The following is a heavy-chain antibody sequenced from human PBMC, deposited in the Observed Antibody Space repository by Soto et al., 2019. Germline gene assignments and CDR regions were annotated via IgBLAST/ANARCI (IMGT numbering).Heavy chain of an antibody. CDR3: ARVGGYYYDSSGYCFDY. Sequence: GGSLRLSCAASGFTFSSYWMSWVRQAPGKGLEWVANIKQDGSEKYYVDSVKGRFTISRDNAKNSLYLQMNSLRAEDTAVYYCARVGGYYYDSSGYCFDYWGQGTLVTVSS. CDR1: GFTFSSYW. CDR2: IKQDGSEK. V-gene: IGHV3-7*03. D-gene: IGHD3-22*01. J-gene: IGHJ4*02.